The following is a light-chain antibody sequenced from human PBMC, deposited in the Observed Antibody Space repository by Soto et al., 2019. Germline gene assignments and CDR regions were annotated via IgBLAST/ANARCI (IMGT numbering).Light chain of an antibody. J-gene: IGKJ4*01. CDR3: RQANSCPIT. V-gene: IGKV1-12*01. CDR2: TAS. CDR1: QGSSRL. Sequence: DIQLPQSPSSVSASVGDRVTITCRASQGSSRLFAWYQLKPGKAPNLLIHTASSLQSGVTSRFSGSRSGTEFTLTISSLQPEDFATYYCRQANSCPITFGGGNKVEIK.